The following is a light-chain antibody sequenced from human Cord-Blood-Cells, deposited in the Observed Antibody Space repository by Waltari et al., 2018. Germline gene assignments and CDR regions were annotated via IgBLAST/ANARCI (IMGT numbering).Light chain of an antibody. V-gene: IGKV1-8*01. CDR3: QQYYIYPRT. Sequence: ATRMTQSSSSFSAYTGDRVMLTCRVSQGISSYLAWYQQKPGKAPKLLFYAASTLQSGVPASFSGSGSETDFTLTISGLQSEEFATYYCQQYYIYPRTFGQRANVEIK. J-gene: IGKJ1*01. CDR2: AAS. CDR1: QGISSY.